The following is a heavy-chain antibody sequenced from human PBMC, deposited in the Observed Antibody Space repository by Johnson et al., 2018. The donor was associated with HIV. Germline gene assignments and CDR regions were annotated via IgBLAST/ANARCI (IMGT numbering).Heavy chain of an antibody. V-gene: IGHV3-20*04. D-gene: IGHD3-22*01. CDR1: GFNFDEYG. CDR3: ARDWDYYDSSGYYYAVMVDAFDI. J-gene: IGHJ3*02. CDR2: INWKGGSM. Sequence: EVQLVESGGGVVRPGESLRLSCATSGFNFDEYGMSWVRQAPGKGPEWVAGINWKGGSMGYADSVKGRFTVSRDNANNSLYLQMNSLRAEDTALYYCARDWDYYDSSGYYYAVMVDAFDIWGQGT.